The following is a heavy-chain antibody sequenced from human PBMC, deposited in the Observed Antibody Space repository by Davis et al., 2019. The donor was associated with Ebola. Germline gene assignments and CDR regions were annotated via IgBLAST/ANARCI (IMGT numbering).Heavy chain of an antibody. CDR2: INHSGST. J-gene: IGHJ4*02. D-gene: IGHD6-6*01. CDR1: GGSFSGYY. V-gene: IGHV4-34*01. Sequence: SETLSLTCAVYGGSFSGYYWSWIRQPPGKGLEWIGEINHSGSTNYNPSLKSRVTISVDTSKNQFSLKLSSVTAADTAVYDWAGGVGYGNSSEVDYWGQGTLVTVSS. CDR3: AGGVGYGNSSEVDY.